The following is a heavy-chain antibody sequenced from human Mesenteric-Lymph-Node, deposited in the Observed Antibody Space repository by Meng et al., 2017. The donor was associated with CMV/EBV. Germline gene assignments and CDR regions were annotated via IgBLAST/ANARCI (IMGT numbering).Heavy chain of an antibody. D-gene: IGHD7-27*01. Sequence: GESLKISCAASGFSVSSNYMSWIRQAPWKGLEWVSYISSSGSTIYYADTVKGRFTISRDNAKNSLYLQMNSLRAEDTAVYYCARDKIWGSGAFDIWGQGTMVTVSS. J-gene: IGHJ3*02. CDR2: ISSSGSTI. V-gene: IGHV3-11*01. CDR1: GFSVSSNY. CDR3: ARDKIWGSGAFDI.